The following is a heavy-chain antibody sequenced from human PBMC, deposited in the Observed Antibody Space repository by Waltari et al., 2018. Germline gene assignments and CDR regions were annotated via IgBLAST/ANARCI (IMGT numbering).Heavy chain of an antibody. Sequence: QVQLQQWGAGLLKPSETLSLTCAVYGGSFSGYYWSWIRQPPGKGLEWIGEINHSGGTHYNPSLKSRVTISVDTSRNQVSLKLSSVTAADTAVDYCASGRGIWAQFDYWGQGTLVTVSS. D-gene: IGHD7-27*01. V-gene: IGHV4-34*01. CDR2: INHSGGT. J-gene: IGHJ4*02. CDR1: GGSFSGYY. CDR3: ASGRGIWAQFDY.